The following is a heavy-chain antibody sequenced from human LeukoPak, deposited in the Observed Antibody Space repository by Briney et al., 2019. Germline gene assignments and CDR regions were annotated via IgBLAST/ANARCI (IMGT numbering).Heavy chain of an antibody. J-gene: IGHJ3*02. Sequence: PGGSPRLSCATSGLIFNYYAMSWVRPAPGEGLEWVSGISGSDGTTYSADSVKSRFSNSRDSYKTTWFLQLNTLRAQATVLYYCAKFGYRSGWFRAFDICEQGALGTVSS. CDR1: GLIFNYYA. D-gene: IGHD6-19*01. CDR2: ISGSDGTT. CDR3: AKFGYRSGWFRAFDI. V-gene: IGHV3-23*01.